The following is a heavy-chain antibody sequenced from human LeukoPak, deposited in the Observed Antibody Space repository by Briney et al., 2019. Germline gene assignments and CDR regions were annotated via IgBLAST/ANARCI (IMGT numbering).Heavy chain of an antibody. CDR3: ARDLEKEFYFDY. CDR2: INPSGGST. J-gene: IGHJ4*02. V-gene: IGHV1-46*01. D-gene: IGHD3-10*01. Sequence: ASVNVSCKASGYTFTSYYMHWVRQAPGQGLEWMGIINPSGGSTSYAQKFQGRVTMTRDTSTSTVYMELSSLRSEDTAVYYCARDLEKEFYFDYWGQGTLVTVSS. CDR1: GYTFTSYY.